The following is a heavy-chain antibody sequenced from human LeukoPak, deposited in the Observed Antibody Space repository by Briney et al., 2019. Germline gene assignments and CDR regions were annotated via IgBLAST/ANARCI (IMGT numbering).Heavy chain of an antibody. J-gene: IGHJ6*03. CDR1: GGTFSSYA. Sequence: ASVKVSCKASGGTFSSYAISWVRQAPGQGLEWMGGIIPIFGTANYAQKFQGRVTITTDESTSTAYMELSSLRSEDTAVYYCATRGYYDSSGYYSYYYYMDVWGKGTTVTVSS. V-gene: IGHV1-69*05. CDR2: IIPIFGTA. CDR3: ATRGYYDSSGYYSYYYYMDV. D-gene: IGHD3-22*01.